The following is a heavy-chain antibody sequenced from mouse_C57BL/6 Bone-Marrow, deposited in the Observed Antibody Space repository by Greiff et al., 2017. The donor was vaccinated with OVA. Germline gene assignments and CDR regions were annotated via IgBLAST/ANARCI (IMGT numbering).Heavy chain of an antibody. D-gene: IGHD1-1*01. CDR3: ARHAATVVATGYWYFDV. CDR2: ISSGGSYT. V-gene: IGHV5-6*02. Sequence: DVMLVESGGDLVKPGGSLKLSCAASGFTFSSYGMSWVRQTPDKRLEWVATISSGGSYTYYPDSVKGRFTISRDNAKNTLYLQMSSLKSEDTAMYYCARHAATVVATGYWYFDVWGTGTTVTVSS. J-gene: IGHJ1*03. CDR1: GFTFSSYG.